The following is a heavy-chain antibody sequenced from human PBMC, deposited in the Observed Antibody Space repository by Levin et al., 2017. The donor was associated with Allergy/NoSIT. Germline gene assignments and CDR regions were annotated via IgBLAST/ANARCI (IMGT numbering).Heavy chain of an antibody. CDR3: TRSKVRFLEWLSPYYYGMDV. D-gene: IGHD3-3*01. V-gene: IGHV3-73*01. Sequence: PGGSLRLSCAASGFTFSGSAMHWVRQASGKGLEWVGRIRSKANSYATAYAASVKGRFTISRDDSKNTAYLQMNSLKTEDTAVYYCTRSKVRFLEWLSPYYYGMDVWGQGTTVTVSS. CDR2: IRSKANSYAT. CDR1: GFTFSGSA. J-gene: IGHJ6*02.